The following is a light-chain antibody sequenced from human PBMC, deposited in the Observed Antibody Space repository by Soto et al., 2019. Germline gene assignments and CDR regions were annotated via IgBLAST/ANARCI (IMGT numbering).Light chain of an antibody. CDR1: QSVSSSY. J-gene: IGKJ2*01. CDR3: QQYGGSPHT. V-gene: IGKV3-20*01. CDR2: GAS. Sequence: EIVLTQSPGTLSLSPGERATLSCRASQSVSSSYLAWYQHKPGQAPRLLIYGASSRAAGIPDRFSGSGSGTTFTLAISRLEPEDFAVYYCQQYGGSPHTFGQGTKLQIK.